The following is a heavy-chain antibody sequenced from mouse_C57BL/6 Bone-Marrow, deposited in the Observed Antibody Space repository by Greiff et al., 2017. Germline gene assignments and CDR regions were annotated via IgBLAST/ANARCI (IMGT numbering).Heavy chain of an antibody. D-gene: IGHD1-1*02. V-gene: IGHV5-15*01. J-gene: IGHJ2*01. Sequence: EVQRVESGGGLVQPGGSLKLSCAASGFTFSDYGMAWVRQAPRQGPEWVAFISNLAYSIYYADTVTGRFTIARDNAKNTLYLEMSSLRSEDTAMYYCASEVAPYYFDYWGQGTTLTVSS. CDR3: ASEVAPYYFDY. CDR2: ISNLAYSI. CDR1: GFTFSDYG.